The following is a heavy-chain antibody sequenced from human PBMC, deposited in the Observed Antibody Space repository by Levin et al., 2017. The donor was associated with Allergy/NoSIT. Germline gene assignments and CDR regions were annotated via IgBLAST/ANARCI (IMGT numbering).Heavy chain of an antibody. J-gene: IGHJ3*02. D-gene: IGHD4-17*01. V-gene: IGHV4-30-2*01. CDR3: ATGPLGDYGFLNAFDS. CDR2: IYHSGST. CDR1: GGSISSGGYS. Sequence: SETLSLTCAVSGGSISSGGYSWSWIRQPPGKGLEWIGYIYHSGSTYYNPSLKSRVTISVDRSKNQFSLKLSSVTAADTAVYYCATGPLGDYGFLNAFDSWGQGTMVTVSS.